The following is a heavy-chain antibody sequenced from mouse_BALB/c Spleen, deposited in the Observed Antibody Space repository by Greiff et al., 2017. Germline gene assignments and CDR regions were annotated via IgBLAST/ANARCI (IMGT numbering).Heavy chain of an antibody. V-gene: IGHV1-9*01. CDR3: ASRTGFAY. Sequence: VHLVESGAELMKPGASVKISCKATGYTFSSYWIEWVKQRPGHGLEWIGEILPGSGSTNYNEKFKGKATFTADTSSNTAYMQLSSLTSEDSAVYYCASRTGFAYWGQGTLVTVSA. J-gene: IGHJ3*01. CDR1: GYTFSSYW. D-gene: IGHD4-1*01. CDR2: ILPGSGST.